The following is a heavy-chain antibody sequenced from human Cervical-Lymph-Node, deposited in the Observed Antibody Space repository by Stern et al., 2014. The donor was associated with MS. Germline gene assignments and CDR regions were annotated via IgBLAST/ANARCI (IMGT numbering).Heavy chain of an antibody. J-gene: IGHJ2*01. CDR2: ISSNGGST. V-gene: IGHV3-64*01. Sequence: EVHLVESGGGLVQPGGSLRLSCAASGFTFSSYAMHWVRQAPGKGLEYVSVISSNGGSTYYANSVKGRFTISRDNSKNTLYLHMGSLRVEDMAVYYCARGVTYCGGDCYGWYFDLWGRGTLVTVSS. CDR1: GFTFSSYA. D-gene: IGHD2-21*02. CDR3: ARGVTYCGGDCYGWYFDL.